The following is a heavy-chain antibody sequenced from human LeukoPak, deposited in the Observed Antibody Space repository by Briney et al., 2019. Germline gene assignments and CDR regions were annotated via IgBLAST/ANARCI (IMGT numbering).Heavy chain of an antibody. J-gene: IGHJ4*02. Sequence: GGSLRLSCAASGFTFSSYAMSWVRQAPGKGLEWVSAISGSGGSTYYADSVKGRFTISRDNSKNTLYLQINSLRAEDTAVYYCAKDPEYCSSTSCYHLRGFDYWGQGTLVTVSS. CDR3: AKDPEYCSSTSCYHLRGFDY. V-gene: IGHV3-23*01. D-gene: IGHD2-2*01. CDR1: GFTFSSYA. CDR2: ISGSGGST.